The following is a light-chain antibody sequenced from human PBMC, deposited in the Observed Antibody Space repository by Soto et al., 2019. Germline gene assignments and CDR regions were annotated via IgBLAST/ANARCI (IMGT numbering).Light chain of an antibody. CDR1: SSDVGGYDY. CDR2: DVT. CDR3: ISYASINTYV. V-gene: IGLV2-14*01. Sequence: QSVLSQPASVSGSPGQSITIYCTGTSSDVGGYDYVSWYQQHPGKAPKLMIYDVTNRPSGVSNRFSGSKSGNTASLTISGLQAEDEADYYCISYASINTYVFGTGTKVTVL. J-gene: IGLJ1*01.